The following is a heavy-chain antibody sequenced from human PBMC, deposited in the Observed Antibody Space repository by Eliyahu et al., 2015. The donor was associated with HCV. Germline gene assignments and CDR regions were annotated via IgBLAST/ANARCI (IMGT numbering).Heavy chain of an antibody. D-gene: IGHD3-10*01. CDR1: GFSLTSSGVG. J-gene: IGHJ1*01. CDR2: LYWDDDK. V-gene: IGHV2-5*02. Sequence: QITLKESGPTLVKPTQTLTLTCTFSGFSLTSSGVGVGWIRQPPGKALEWLALLYWDDDKRYSPSLKSRLTITKDTSKNQVVLTMANMDPVDTATYYCAHGDLNYFGSGWAPNHWGQGTLVTVSS. CDR3: AHGDLNYFGSGWAPNH.